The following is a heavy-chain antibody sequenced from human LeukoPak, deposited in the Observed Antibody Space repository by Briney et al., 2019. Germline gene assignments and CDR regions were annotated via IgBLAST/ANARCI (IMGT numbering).Heavy chain of an antibody. J-gene: IGHJ3*02. V-gene: IGHV4-59*01. D-gene: IGHD1-26*01. CDR3: ARVGDGSYWGDAFDI. CDR1: GGSISSYY. Sequence: PSETLSLTCTVSGGSISSYYWSWIRQPPGKGLEWIGYIYYSGSTNYNPSLKSRVTISVDTSKNQFSLKLSSVTAADTAVYYCARVGDGSYWGDAFDIWGQGTMVTVSS. CDR2: IYYSGST.